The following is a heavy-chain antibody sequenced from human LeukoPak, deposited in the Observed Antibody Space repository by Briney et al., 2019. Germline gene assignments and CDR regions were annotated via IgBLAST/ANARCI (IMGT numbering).Heavy chain of an antibody. Sequence: GGSLRLSCAASGFTFSSYSMNWVRQAPGKGLEWVSSISSSSSYIYYADSVKGRFTISRDNAKNSLYLQMNSLRAEDTAVYYCARDVRYNWNDVYYYMDVWGKGTTVTVSS. CDR1: GFTFSSYS. CDR2: ISSSSSYI. D-gene: IGHD1-1*01. CDR3: ARDVRYNWNDVYYYMDV. J-gene: IGHJ6*03. V-gene: IGHV3-21*01.